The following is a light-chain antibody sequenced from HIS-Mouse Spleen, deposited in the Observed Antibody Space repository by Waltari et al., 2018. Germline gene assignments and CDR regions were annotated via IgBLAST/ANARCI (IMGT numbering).Light chain of an antibody. CDR3: CSYAGSSTFEV. J-gene: IGLJ2*01. Sequence: QSALTQPPSVSGSPGQSVTISCTGTSSDVGSYNRVSWYQQPPGTAPKLMIYEVSNRPSGVSNRFSGSKSGNTASLTISGLQAEDEADYYCCSYAGSSTFEVFGGGTKLTVL. CDR1: SSDVGSYNR. V-gene: IGLV2-18*02. CDR2: EVS.